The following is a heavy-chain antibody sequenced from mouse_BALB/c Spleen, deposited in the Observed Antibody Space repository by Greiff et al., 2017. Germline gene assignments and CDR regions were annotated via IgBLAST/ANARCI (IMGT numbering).Heavy chain of an antibody. V-gene: IGHV1-55*01. CDR1: GYNFTSYW. CDR3: ARHYGNYFAWFAY. D-gene: IGHD2-1*01. CDR2: IYPGSGST. Sequence: VKLQQPGAELVKPGTSVKLSCKASGYNFTSYWINWVKLRPGQGLEWIGDIYPGSGSTNYNEKFKSKATLTVDTSSSTAYMQLSSLASEDSALYYCARHYGNYFAWFAYWGQGTLVTVSA. J-gene: IGHJ3*01.